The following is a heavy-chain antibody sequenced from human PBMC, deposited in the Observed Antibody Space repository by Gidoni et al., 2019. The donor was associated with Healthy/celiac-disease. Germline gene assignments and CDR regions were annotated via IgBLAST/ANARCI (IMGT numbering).Heavy chain of an antibody. CDR3: AKAVAGRFDY. CDR2: ISWNSGSI. Sequence: EVQLVASVGGLVQPGRSLRLSCAACGFTFDDYAMHWVRQAPGKGLEWVSGISWNSGSIGYADSVKGRFTISRDNAKNSLYLQMNSLRAEDTALYYCAKAVAGRFDYWGQGTLVTVSS. V-gene: IGHV3-9*01. J-gene: IGHJ4*02. D-gene: IGHD6-19*01. CDR1: GFTFDDYA.